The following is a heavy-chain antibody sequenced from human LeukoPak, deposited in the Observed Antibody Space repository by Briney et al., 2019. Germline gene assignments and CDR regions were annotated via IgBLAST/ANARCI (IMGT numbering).Heavy chain of an antibody. J-gene: IGHJ4*02. CDR3: AREPPIGYCSSTSCYGLITKLGFDY. Sequence: GGSLRLSCAASGFTFSSYSMNWVRQAPGKGREWVSYISSSSSTIYYADPMKGRYTSSRDNAKNSLYLQMNSLRAEDTAVYYWAREPPIGYCSSTSCYGLITKLGFDYWGQGTLVTASS. CDR1: GFTFSSYS. V-gene: IGHV3-48*01. D-gene: IGHD2-2*01. CDR2: ISSSSSTI.